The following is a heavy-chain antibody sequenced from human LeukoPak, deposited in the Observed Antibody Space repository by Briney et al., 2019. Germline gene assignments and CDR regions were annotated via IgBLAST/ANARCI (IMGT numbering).Heavy chain of an antibody. CDR3: ARLLGPNRALDY. CDR2: IYPGDSDDT. Sequence: GESLKISCQGSGYSFTSYWIGWVRRMPGKGLDWMGIIYPGDSDDTTYSPSFQGQVTFSADKSISTAYLRWSSLQASDTAIYYCARLLGPNRALDYWGQGTLVTVSS. J-gene: IGHJ4*02. V-gene: IGHV5-51*01. CDR1: GYSFTSYW.